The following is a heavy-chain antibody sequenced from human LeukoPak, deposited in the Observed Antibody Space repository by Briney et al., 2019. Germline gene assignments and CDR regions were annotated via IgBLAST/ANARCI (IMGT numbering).Heavy chain of an antibody. V-gene: IGHV3-23*01. CDR1: GFTFSTYA. CDR2: ISGSGGAT. CDR3: AKGCDSSNCDASRLFDP. J-gene: IGHJ5*02. D-gene: IGHD2-2*01. Sequence: PGGSLRLSCAASGFTFSTYAMSWVRQAPGKGLEWVSAISGSGGATFYADFVKGRFTISRDNSKNTLYLQIDSLRVEDTALYYCAKGCDSSNCDASRLFDPWGQGTLVTVSS.